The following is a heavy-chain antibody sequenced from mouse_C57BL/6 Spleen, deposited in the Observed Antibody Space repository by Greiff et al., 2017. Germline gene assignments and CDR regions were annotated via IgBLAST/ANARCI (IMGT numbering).Heavy chain of an antibody. CDR1: GYTFTSYW. CDR3: AIEDYGSSSYAMDY. Sequence: VKLMESGAELVKPGASVKLSCKASGYTFTSYWMHWVKQRPGQGLEWIGMIHPNSGSTNYNEKFKSKSTLTVDKSSSTAYMQLSSLTSEDSAVYYCAIEDYGSSSYAMDYWGQGTSVTVSS. J-gene: IGHJ4*01. CDR2: IHPNSGST. V-gene: IGHV1-64*01. D-gene: IGHD1-1*01.